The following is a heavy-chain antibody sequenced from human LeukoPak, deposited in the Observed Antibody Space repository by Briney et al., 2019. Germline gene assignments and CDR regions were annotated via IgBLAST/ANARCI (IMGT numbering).Heavy chain of an antibody. V-gene: IGHV3-9*01. CDR1: GFTFDDYA. J-gene: IGHJ6*02. CDR3: AKVIAAAGTRFRYGMDV. CDR2: ISWNSGSI. Sequence: GRSLRLSCAASGFTFDDYAMPWVRQAPGKGLEWVSGISWNSGSIGYADSVKGRFTISRDNAKNSLYLQMNSLRAEDTALYYCAKVIAAAGTRFRYGMDVWGQGTTVTVSS. D-gene: IGHD6-13*01.